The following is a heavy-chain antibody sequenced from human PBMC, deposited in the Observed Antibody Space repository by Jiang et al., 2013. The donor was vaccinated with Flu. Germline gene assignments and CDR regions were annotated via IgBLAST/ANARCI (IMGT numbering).Heavy chain of an antibody. CDR2: ISGRDDST. CDR1: GFTFSDYA. Sequence: VQLLESGGGLVQPGGSLRLSCAASGFTFSDYAMSWVRQAPGKGLEWVSVISGRDDSTFYADSVKGRFTISRDNSKNTAYLRMSSLRADDTAVYYCAKDFTSFYDSSGYYYFDNWGQGTLVTVSS. V-gene: IGHV3-23*01. J-gene: IGHJ4*02. D-gene: IGHD3-22*01. CDR3: AKDFTSFYDSSGYYYFDN.